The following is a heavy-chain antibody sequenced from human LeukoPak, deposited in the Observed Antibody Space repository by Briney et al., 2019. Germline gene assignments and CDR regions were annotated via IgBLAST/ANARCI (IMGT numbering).Heavy chain of an antibody. CDR3: ARLGRGSSGGWFDP. V-gene: IGHV4-39*01. CDR2: IYYSGTS. CDR1: GGSISSSSHY. J-gene: IGHJ5*02. D-gene: IGHD6-13*01. Sequence: PSEALSLTCNVSGGSISSSSHYWGWIRQPPGKGLEWIGSIYYSGTSHYSPSLKSRVTISVDTSKNQFSLKLNSVTAADTSVYYCARLGRGSSGGWFDPWGQGTLVTVSS.